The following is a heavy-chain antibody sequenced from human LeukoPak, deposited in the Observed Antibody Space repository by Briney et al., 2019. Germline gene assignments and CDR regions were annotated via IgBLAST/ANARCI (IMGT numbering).Heavy chain of an antibody. D-gene: IGHD3-10*01. Sequence: GGSLRLSCAASGFTVSSNYMSWVRQAPGKGLEWVSAISGSGGSTYYADSVKGRFTISRDNSKNTLYLQMNSLRAEDTAVYYCAKGPSSGYYMDVWGKGTTVTVSS. V-gene: IGHV3-23*01. CDR2: ISGSGGST. CDR1: GFTVSSNY. CDR3: AKGPSSGYYMDV. J-gene: IGHJ6*03.